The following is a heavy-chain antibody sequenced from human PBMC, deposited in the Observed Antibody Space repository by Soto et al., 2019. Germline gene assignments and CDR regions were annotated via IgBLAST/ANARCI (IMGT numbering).Heavy chain of an antibody. J-gene: IGHJ4*02. D-gene: IGHD2-2*01. CDR3: ATVHSTSRSFDY. Sequence: EVQLLESGGGLVQPGGSLRLSCAASGFTFSMSSMSWVRQAPGKGLEWVSTTGLNGRTTYYADSVKGRFTVYRDNSKNTLHLHMNSLRAEDTAVYYCATVHSTSRSFDYWGQGTLVTVSS. V-gene: IGHV3-23*01. CDR2: TGLNGRTT. CDR1: GFTFSMSS.